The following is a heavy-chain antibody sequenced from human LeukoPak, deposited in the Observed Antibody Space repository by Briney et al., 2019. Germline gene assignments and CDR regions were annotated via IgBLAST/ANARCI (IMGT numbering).Heavy chain of an antibody. CDR3: ARHLTGSSVCIEY. CDR2: IYTSGST. J-gene: IGHJ4*02. D-gene: IGHD2-8*02. CDR1: DGSISNYY. V-gene: IGHV4-4*09. Sequence: SETLSLTCTVSDGSISNYYWSWIRQPPGKGLEWIGYIYTSGSTNYNPSLRSRVTISVDTSKNQFSLKLSSVTAADTAVYYCARHLTGSSVCIEYWGQGTLVTVSS.